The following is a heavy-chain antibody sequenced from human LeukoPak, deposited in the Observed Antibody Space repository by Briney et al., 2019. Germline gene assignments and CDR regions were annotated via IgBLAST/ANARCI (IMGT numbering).Heavy chain of an antibody. CDR1: GYSISSNYY. J-gene: IGHJ5*02. CDR3: ARGLQYFDWLLGSWFDP. D-gene: IGHD3-9*01. V-gene: IGHV4-38-2*02. CDR2: IYHPVDT. Sequence: SETLSLTCTVSGYSISSNYYWAWIRQPPGKGLEWIGSIYHPVDTSYNPSLKSRITMSVDTSKNQYSLNLSSVTAADTAVYYCARGLQYFDWLLGSWFDPWGQGTLVTVSS.